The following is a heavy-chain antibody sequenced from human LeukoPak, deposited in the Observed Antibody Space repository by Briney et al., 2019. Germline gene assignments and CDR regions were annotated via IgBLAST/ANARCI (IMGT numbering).Heavy chain of an antibody. V-gene: IGHV1-69*06. CDR2: IIPIFGTA. D-gene: IGHD2-2*01. CDR3: ARVNGYCSSISCFLDY. Sequence: VASVKVSCKTSGGTFSSHVISWVRQAPGQGLEWMGGIIPIFGTANYAQKFQGRVTITADKFTNKVYMELSSLRPDDTAIYFCARVNGYCSSISCFLDYWGQGTLVTVSS. J-gene: IGHJ4*02. CDR1: GGTFSSHV.